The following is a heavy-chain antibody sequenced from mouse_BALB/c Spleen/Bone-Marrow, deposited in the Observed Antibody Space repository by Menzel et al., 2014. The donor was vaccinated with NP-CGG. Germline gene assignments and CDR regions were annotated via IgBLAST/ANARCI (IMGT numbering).Heavy chain of an antibody. CDR3: AREDYYRYDYVMDY. J-gene: IGHJ4*01. D-gene: IGHD2-14*01. CDR1: GFTLSDYY. V-gene: IGHV5-4*02. CDR2: ISDGGNYT. Sequence: EVKLMESGEGLAKPGGSLKLSCAASGFTLSDYYMYWVRQTPEKRLEWVATISDGGNYTYYPDSLKGRFTISRDNAKNNLNLQMSSLKSEDTAIYYCAREDYYRYDYVMDYWGQGTSVTVSS.